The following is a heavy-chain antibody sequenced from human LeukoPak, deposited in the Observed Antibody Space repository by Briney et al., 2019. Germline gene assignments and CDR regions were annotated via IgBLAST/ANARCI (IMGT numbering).Heavy chain of an antibody. Sequence: ASVKVSCKASGYTFVAYFMHWVRQAPGQGLEWMGWINPNNGDTDSAQKFKGRVTMTRDTSISTVYMELTRLTSDDTAVYYCARDLGDTYGSVGDFDYWGQGTLVTVSS. CDR1: GYTFVAYF. J-gene: IGHJ4*02. D-gene: IGHD3-10*01. CDR2: INPNNGDT. V-gene: IGHV1-2*02. CDR3: ARDLGDTYGSVGDFDY.